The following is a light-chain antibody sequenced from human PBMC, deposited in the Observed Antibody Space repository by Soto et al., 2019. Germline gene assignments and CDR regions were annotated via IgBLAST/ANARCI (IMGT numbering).Light chain of an antibody. CDR2: EVT. J-gene: IGLJ1*01. CDR1: SSDVGANNY. Sequence: QSALTQPPSASGSPVRSVTISCTGTSSDVGANNYVSWYQQHPGKAPKLMIYEVTKRPSGVPDRFSGSKSGNTASLTVSGLQAEDEADYYCSSYAGANRVFGTGTKVTVL. V-gene: IGLV2-8*01. CDR3: SSYAGANRV.